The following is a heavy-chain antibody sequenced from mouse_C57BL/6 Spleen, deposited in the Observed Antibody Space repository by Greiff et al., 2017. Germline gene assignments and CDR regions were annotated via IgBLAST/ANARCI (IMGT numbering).Heavy chain of an antibody. CDR3: ACRASSGYDY. CDR2: IDPSDSNT. D-gene: IGHD3-2*02. J-gene: IGHJ2*01. V-gene: IGHV1-69*01. CDR1: GYTFTSYW. Sequence: VQLQQPGAELVMPGASVKLSCKASGYTFTSYWMHWVKQRPGQGLEWIGEIDPSDSNTNYNQKFKGKSTLTVDKSSSTAYMQLSSLTSEDSAVYYCACRASSGYDYWGQGTTLTVSA.